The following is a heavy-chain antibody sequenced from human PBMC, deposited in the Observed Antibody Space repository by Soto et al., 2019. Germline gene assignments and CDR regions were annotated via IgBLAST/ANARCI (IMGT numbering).Heavy chain of an antibody. J-gene: IGHJ6*02. D-gene: IGHD2-2*01. CDR3: ARDMRCSSTSCYFGMDV. CDR1: GFTFSSYA. CDR2: ISYDGSNK. Sequence: GGSLRLSXAASGFTFSSYAMHWVRQAPGKGLEWVAVISYDGSNKYYADSVKGRFTISRDNSKNTLYLQMNSLRAEDTAVYYCARDMRCSSTSCYFGMDVWGQGTTVTVSS. V-gene: IGHV3-30-3*01.